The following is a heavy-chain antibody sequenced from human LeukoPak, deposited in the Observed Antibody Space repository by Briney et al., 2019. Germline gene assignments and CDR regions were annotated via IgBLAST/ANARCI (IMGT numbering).Heavy chain of an antibody. J-gene: IGHJ4*02. V-gene: IGHV3-73*01. CDR3: AKSKDIGGLLHSRLDH. CDR2: IRSKANSYAT. D-gene: IGHD3-22*01. CDR1: GFTFSGSA. Sequence: GGSLRLSCAASGFTFSGSAMHWVRQASGKGLEWVGRIRSKANSYATAYAASVKGRFTISRDDSKNTAYLQMNSLKTEDTAVYYCAKSKDIGGLLHSRLDHWGQGTLVTVSS.